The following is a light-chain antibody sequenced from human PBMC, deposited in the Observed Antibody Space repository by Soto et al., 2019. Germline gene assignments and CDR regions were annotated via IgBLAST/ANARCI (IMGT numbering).Light chain of an antibody. Sequence: QSALTQPASVSGSPGQSITISCTGTSSDVAGYNYVSWYQQHPGKAPKLMIYEVSNRPSGVSNRFSGSKSGNTASLTITGLQAEDEADYYCSSYTTSDSRDVVFGGGTKVTVL. V-gene: IGLV2-14*01. CDR1: SSDVAGYNY. CDR3: SSYTTSDSRDVV. J-gene: IGLJ2*01. CDR2: EVS.